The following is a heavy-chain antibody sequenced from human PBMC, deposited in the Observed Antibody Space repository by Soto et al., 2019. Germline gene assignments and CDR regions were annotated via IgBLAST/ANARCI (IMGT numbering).Heavy chain of an antibody. D-gene: IGHD6-6*01. V-gene: IGHV3-33*01. CDR1: GFTFSSYG. CDR2: IWYDGSKK. CDR3: ARDRFRSWGQLVRPSNWLDP. J-gene: IGHJ5*02. Sequence: VQSMRLSWAVAGFTFSSYGMHWVRQAPGKGLVRVAVIWYDGSKKYYAVSVKGRFTISRDNSKNTLYLQMNSLRAEDTAVYYCARDRFRSWGQLVRPSNWLDPWGQGTLVTVSS.